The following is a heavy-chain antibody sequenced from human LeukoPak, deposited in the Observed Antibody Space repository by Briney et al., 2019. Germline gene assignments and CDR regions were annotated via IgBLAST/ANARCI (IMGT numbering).Heavy chain of an antibody. CDR1: GYXFISYG. V-gene: IGHV1-18*01. J-gene: IGHJ4*02. CDR3: TRDLKQLVLFGFYYFDY. CDR2: ISGYNGNT. Sequence: ASVKVSCKTSGYXFISYGISWVRQAPGQGLEWMGRISGYNGNTNYAQKFQGRVTMTTDTSTSTAYMELRSLRSDDTAVYYCTRDLKQLVLFGFYYFDYWGQGTLVTVSS. D-gene: IGHD6-13*01.